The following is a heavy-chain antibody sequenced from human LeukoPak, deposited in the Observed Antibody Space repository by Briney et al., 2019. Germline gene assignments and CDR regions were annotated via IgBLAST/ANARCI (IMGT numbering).Heavy chain of an antibody. CDR3: APGVGANY. CDR1: GFTFSSYA. D-gene: IGHD1-26*01. V-gene: IGHV3-30-3*01. Sequence: GGSLRLSCAASGFTFSSYAMHWVRQAPGKGLEWVAVISYDGSNKYYADSVKGRFTISRDNSKNTLYLQMNSLRAEDTAVCYCAPGVGANYWGQGTLVTVSS. J-gene: IGHJ4*02. CDR2: ISYDGSNK.